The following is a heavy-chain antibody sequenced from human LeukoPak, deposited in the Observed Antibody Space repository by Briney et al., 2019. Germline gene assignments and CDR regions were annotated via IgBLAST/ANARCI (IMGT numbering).Heavy chain of an antibody. Sequence: SETLSLTCAVYGGSFSGYYWSWIRQPPGKGLEWIGEIIHSGSTNYNPSLKSRVTISVDTSKNQFSLKLSSVTAADTAVYYCARGIVVVPAAPFDYWGQGTLVTVSS. CDR2: IIHSGST. CDR1: GGSFSGYY. D-gene: IGHD2-2*01. V-gene: IGHV4-34*01. J-gene: IGHJ4*02. CDR3: ARGIVVVPAAPFDY.